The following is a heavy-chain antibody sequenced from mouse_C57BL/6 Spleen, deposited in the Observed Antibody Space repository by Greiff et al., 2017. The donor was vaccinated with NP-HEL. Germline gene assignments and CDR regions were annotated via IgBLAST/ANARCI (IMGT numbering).Heavy chain of an antibody. CDR3: AREGSDSSSSNYFGY. V-gene: IGHV14-3*01. CDR1: GSNIKNTY. D-gene: IGHD1-1*01. J-gene: IGHJ2*01. Sequence: VQLQQSVAELVRPGASVKLSCTASGSNIKNTYMHWVKQRPEQGLEWIRRIDPANGNTKYAPQCQGKATITADTTSNTAYLPLSSLPSEDTAIYSSAREGSDSSSSNYFGYWGQGTTLTDPS. CDR2: IDPANGNT.